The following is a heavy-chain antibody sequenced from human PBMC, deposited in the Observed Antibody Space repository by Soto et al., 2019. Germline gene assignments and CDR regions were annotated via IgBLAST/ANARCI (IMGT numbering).Heavy chain of an antibody. V-gene: IGHV1-24*01. Sequence: ASVKVSCKVSGYTLYELSMQWVRQEPGKGLEWMGSFDPEDGETIYAQKFQGRVTMTEDTSTDTAYMELSSLRSEDTAVYYCATVEQPGLPLFGYWGQGTLVTVSS. CDR3: ATVEQPGLPLFGY. J-gene: IGHJ4*02. D-gene: IGHD3-16*01. CDR2: FDPEDGET. CDR1: GYTLYELS.